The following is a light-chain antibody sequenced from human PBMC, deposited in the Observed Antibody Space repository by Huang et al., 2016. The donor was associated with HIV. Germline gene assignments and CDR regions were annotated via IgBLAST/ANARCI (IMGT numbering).Light chain of an antibody. CDR3: QQYTSYPFT. V-gene: IGKV1-5*03. CDR1: QSISSW. Sequence: DIQMTQSPSTLSASLGDRVPITCRASQSISSWLAWYQQKPGKAPKLLIYKASGLESGVPSRFSGSGSGTEFTLTISSLQPDDFATYYYQQYTSYPFTFGGGTKVEI. CDR2: KAS. J-gene: IGKJ4*01.